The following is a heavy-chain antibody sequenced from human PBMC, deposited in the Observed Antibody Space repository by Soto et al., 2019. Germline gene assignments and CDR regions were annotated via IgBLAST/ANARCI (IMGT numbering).Heavy chain of an antibody. Sequence: EVQLVESGGGLVQPGRSLRLSCAASGFTFDDYAMHWVRQAPGKGLEWVSGISWNSGSIGYADSVKGRFTISRDNAKNSLYLQMKSLRAEDMALYYCARSISYPYYFDYWGQGTLVTVSS. J-gene: IGHJ4*02. CDR3: ARSISYPYYFDY. V-gene: IGHV3-9*03. CDR2: ISWNSGSI. CDR1: GFTFDDYA. D-gene: IGHD2-2*02.